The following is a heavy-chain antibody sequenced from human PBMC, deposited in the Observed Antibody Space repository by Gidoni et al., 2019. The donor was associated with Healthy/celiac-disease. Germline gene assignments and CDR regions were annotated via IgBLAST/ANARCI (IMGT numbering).Heavy chain of an antibody. CDR1: GFPFSSYW. V-gene: IGHV3-7*03. CDR2: IKQDGSEK. CDR3: AREVGAYLGAFDI. D-gene: IGHD1-26*01. Sequence: EVQLVESGGGLVQPGGSLRLSCAASGFPFSSYWMSWVRQAPGKGLEWVANIKQDGSEKYYVDSVKGRFTISRDNAKNSLYLQMNSLRAEDTAVYYCAREVGAYLGAFDIWGQGTMVTVSS. J-gene: IGHJ3*02.